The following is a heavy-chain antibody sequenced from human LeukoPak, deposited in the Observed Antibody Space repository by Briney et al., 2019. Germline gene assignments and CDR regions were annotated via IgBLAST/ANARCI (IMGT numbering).Heavy chain of an antibody. Sequence: GGSLRLSCAASGFTFSSYAMHWVRQAPGKGLEYVSAISSNGGSTYYANSVKGRFTISRDNSKNTLYLQMGSLRAEDMAVYYCARMPFTRNDYYGLDVWGQGTTVTVSS. J-gene: IGHJ6*02. D-gene: IGHD3-10*01. V-gene: IGHV3-64*01. CDR1: GFTFSSYA. CDR2: ISSNGGST. CDR3: ARMPFTRNDYYGLDV.